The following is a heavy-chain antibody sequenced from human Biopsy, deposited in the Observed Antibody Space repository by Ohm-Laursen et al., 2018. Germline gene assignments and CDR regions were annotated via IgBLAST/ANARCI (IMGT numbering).Heavy chain of an antibody. CDR1: GGSISDSTYH. J-gene: IGHJ4*02. CDR2: IYYSGNT. CDR3: ARQVDFWSGYVDY. Sequence: TLSLTCTVSGGSISDSTYHWGWIRQSPGKGLEWIGNIYYSGNTDYSPSLKSRVTISVDTPNNQFSLKLRFVTAADTAVYYCARQVDFWSGYVDYWGQGTLVAVSS. D-gene: IGHD3-3*01. V-gene: IGHV4-39*01.